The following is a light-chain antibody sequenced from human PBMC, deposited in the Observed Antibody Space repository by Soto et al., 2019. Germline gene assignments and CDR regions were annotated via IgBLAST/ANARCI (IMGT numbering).Light chain of an antibody. CDR2: GAS. V-gene: IGKV3-20*01. CDR3: QQYGSSPPYT. J-gene: IGKJ2*01. Sequence: EIVLTQSPGTLYLSPGERATLSCRASRSVSSSYLAWYQQKPGQAPRLVIYGASSRATGIPDRFSGSGSGTDFTLTISRLEPEDFAVYYCQQYGSSPPYTFGQGTKLEIK. CDR1: RSVSSSY.